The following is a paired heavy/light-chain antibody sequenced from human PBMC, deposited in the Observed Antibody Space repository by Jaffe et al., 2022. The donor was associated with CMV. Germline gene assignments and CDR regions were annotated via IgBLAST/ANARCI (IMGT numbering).Heavy chain of an antibody. CDR2: ISGSSSYT. J-gene: IGHJ4*02. CDR1: GFAFSGYR. V-gene: IGHV3-21*01. D-gene: IGHD6-19*01. Sequence: EVQLEESGGGLVKPGGSLTLSCAGSGFAFSGYRMTWVRQAPGKGLEWVSSISGSSSYTYYADSLKGRFTIFRDNAKNSLYLQMNNLRGEDTAMYYCARDSWGTGWYYFDFWGRGTLVTVSS. CDR3: ARDSWGTGWYYFDF.
Light chain of an antibody. V-gene: IGKV1-5*03. CDR1: QSISSW. CDR2: KAS. J-gene: IGKJ4*01. Sequence: DIQMTQSPSTLSPSVGDRVTITCRASQSISSWLAWYQHKPGKAPNLLIYKASTLETGVPSRFTGSGYGTEFILTISNLQPDDFATYYCQQYDSYPLTFGGGTKVEIK. CDR3: QQYDSYPLT.